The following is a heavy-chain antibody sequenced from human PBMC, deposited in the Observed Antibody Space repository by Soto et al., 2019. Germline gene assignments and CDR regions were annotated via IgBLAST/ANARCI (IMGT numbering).Heavy chain of an antibody. CDR3: ASVRGYSTFQYGLHVDY. V-gene: IGHV3-30-3*01. CDR2: ISYDVNNK. J-gene: IGHJ4*02. CDR1: GFTFSSYA. D-gene: IGHD5-18*01. Sequence: QVQLVESGGGVVQPGRSLRLSCAASGFTFSSYAMHWVRQAPGKGLEWVAVISYDVNNKYYADSVKGRFTISRDNSKSTLYLQMNSLGPEDTALDFCASVRGYSTFQYGLHVDYWGQGSLVTFSS.